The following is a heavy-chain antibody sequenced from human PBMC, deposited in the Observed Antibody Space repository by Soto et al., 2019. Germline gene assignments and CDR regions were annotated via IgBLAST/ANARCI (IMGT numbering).Heavy chain of an antibody. CDR1: GGSVSSNSAA. D-gene: IGHD6-6*01. V-gene: IGHV6-1*01. J-gene: IGHJ4*02. Sequence: QTLPLTGASSGGSVSSNSAAWNWIRKSPSRGLEWLGRTYYRSKWYNDYAVSVKSRITINPDTSKNQFSLQLNSVTPEDTAVYYCARAYSSSYYFDYWGQGTLVTV. CDR2: TYYRSKWYN. CDR3: ARAYSSSYYFDY.